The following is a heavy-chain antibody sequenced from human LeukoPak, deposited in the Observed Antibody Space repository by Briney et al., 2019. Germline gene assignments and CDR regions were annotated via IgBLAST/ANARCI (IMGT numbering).Heavy chain of an antibody. Sequence: GGSLRLSCAASGFTFSSYEMNWVRQAPGKGLGWVSYISSSGSTIYYADSVKGRFTISRDNAKNSLYLQMNSPRAEDTAVYYCASEHDTGDWGQGTLVTVSS. CDR1: GFTFSSYE. CDR3: ASEHDTGD. CDR2: ISSSGSTI. J-gene: IGHJ4*02. D-gene: IGHD3-9*01. V-gene: IGHV3-48*03.